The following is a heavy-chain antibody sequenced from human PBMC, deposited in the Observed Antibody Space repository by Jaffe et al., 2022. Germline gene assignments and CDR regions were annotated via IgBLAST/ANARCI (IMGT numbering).Heavy chain of an antibody. V-gene: IGHV1-69*01. CDR2: IIPIFGTA. D-gene: IGHD3-10*01. CDR3: ARAIRNGSGSYYSHCYYMDV. Sequence: QVQLVQSGAEVKKPGSSVKVSCKASGGTFSSYAISWVRQAPGQGLEWMGGIIPIFGTANYAQKFQGRVTITADESTSTAYMELSSLRSEDTAVYYCARAIRNGSGSYYSHCYYMDVWGKGTTVTVSS. J-gene: IGHJ6*03. CDR1: GGTFSSYA.